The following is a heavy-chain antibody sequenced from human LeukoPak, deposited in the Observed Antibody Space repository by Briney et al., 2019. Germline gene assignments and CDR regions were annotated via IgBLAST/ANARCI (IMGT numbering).Heavy chain of an antibody. CDR2: IYHSGTA. J-gene: IGHJ5*02. V-gene: IGHV4-38-2*02. Sequence: SETLSLTRAVSGYSIGSGYYWAWIRQPPGKGLEWIASIYHSGTAYSNPSLQSRVTLSVDTSKNQFSLKVSSVTAADTAVYYCARDPAMTFNWFDPWGQGTLVTVSS. D-gene: IGHD2-21*02. CDR3: ARDPAMTFNWFDP. CDR1: GYSIGSGYY.